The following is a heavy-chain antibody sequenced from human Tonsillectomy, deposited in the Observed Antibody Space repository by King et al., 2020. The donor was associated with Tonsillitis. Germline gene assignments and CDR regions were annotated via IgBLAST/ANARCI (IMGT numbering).Heavy chain of an antibody. Sequence: VQLVESGAEVKKPGASVKVSCTASGYTFTGYHMHWVRQAPGQGLEWMGWINPNNSDTNYAQKFQGRVTMTRDTSISTAYMELSRLRSDDTGVYYCARALIVGATLVGYWGQGTLVTVSS. CDR3: ARALIVGATLVGY. J-gene: IGHJ4*02. CDR1: GYTFTGYH. D-gene: IGHD1-26*01. V-gene: IGHV1-2*02. CDR2: INPNNSDT.